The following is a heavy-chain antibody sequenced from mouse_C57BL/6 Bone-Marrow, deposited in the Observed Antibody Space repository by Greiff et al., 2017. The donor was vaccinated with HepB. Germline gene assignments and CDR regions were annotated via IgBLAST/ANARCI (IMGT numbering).Heavy chain of an antibody. CDR1: GYSFTGYY. Sequence: EVKLMESGPELVKPGASVKISCKASGYSFTGYYMNWVKQSPEKSLEWIGEINPSTGGTTYNQKFKAKATLTVDKSSSTAYMQLKSLTSEDSAVYYCAGDYYYGSSRRYYAMDYWGQGTSVTVSS. CDR3: AGDYYYGSSRRYYAMDY. D-gene: IGHD1-1*01. J-gene: IGHJ4*01. V-gene: IGHV1-42*01. CDR2: INPSTGGT.